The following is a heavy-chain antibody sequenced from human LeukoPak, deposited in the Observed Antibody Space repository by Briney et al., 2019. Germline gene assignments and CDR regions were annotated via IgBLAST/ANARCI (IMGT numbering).Heavy chain of an antibody. CDR1: GGSLSSYY. CDR3: ARGGKGSSFIDY. V-gene: IGHV4-59*01. CDR2: IYYMVST. Sequence: SETLSLTCTVSGGSLSSYYWSWIRQPPGKLLVWIGYIYYMVSTTYNPCLKRRVTISVDTSKNKFSLKLSPVTAADTAVYYCARGGKGSSFIDYWGQGTLVTVSS. J-gene: IGHJ4*02. D-gene: IGHD6-6*01.